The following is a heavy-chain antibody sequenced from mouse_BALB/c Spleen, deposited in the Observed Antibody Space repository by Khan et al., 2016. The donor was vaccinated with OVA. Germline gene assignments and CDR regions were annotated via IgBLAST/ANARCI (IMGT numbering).Heavy chain of an antibody. J-gene: IGHJ4*01. CDR2: IAPGSSNA. CDR3: ARGDYYGSSCYSMDY. Sequence: DLVKPGASVKLSCKASGYTFTSYWINWIKQRPGQGLEWIGRIAPGSSNAYYTDMFKGQATLTVDTSSSTAYMQISSLTAEDSAVSFWARGDYYGSSCYSMDYWGQGTSVTVSS. CDR1: GYTFTSYW. V-gene: IGHV1S41*01. D-gene: IGHD1-1*01.